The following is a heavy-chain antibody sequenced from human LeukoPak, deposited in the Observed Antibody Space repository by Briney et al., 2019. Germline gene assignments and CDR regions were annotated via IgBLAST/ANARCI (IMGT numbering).Heavy chain of an antibody. CDR3: ARRPFGVGWFDP. Sequence: TPSETLSLTCTVSGGSISSDNYYWGWIRQPPGKGLELIGGINYSGSTYYNPSLRSRVTIFVDTSKIQFSLRLNSVTAADTAVYYCARRPFGVGWFDPWGQGTLVTVSS. D-gene: IGHD3-3*01. CDR1: GGSISSDNYY. CDR2: INYSGST. V-gene: IGHV4-39*01. J-gene: IGHJ5*02.